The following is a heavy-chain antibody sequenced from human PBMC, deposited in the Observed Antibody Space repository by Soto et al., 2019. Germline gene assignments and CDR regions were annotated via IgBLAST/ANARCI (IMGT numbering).Heavy chain of an antibody. D-gene: IGHD4-17*01. J-gene: IGHJ4*02. Sequence: SETLSLTCAVYGGSFSGYYWSWIRQPPGKGLEWIGEINHSGSTNYNPSLRSRVTISVDTSKNQFSLKLSSVTAADTAVYYCARDLIAVTNRDYWGQGTLVTVSS. CDR1: GGSFSGYY. CDR3: ARDLIAVTNRDY. V-gene: IGHV4-34*01. CDR2: INHSGST.